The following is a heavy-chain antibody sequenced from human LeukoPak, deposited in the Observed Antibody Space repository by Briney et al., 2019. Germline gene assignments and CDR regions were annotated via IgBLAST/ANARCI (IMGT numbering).Heavy chain of an antibody. J-gene: IGHJ4*02. Sequence: SETLSLTCTVSGGSISSGGYYWSWIRQHPGKGPEWIGYIYYSGSTYYNPSLKSRVTISVDTSKNQFSLKLSSVTAADTAVYYCARLARIAARPAHDYWGQGTLVTVSS. CDR1: GGSISSGGYY. CDR3: ARLARIAARPAHDY. CDR2: IYYSGST. V-gene: IGHV4-31*03. D-gene: IGHD6-6*01.